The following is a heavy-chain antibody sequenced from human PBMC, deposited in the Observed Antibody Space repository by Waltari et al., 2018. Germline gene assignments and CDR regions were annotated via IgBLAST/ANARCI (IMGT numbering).Heavy chain of an antibody. V-gene: IGHV4-34*01. D-gene: IGHD3-22*01. CDR1: GGSFRGSY. Sequence: VQLQQWGAGLLKPSETLSLTCAVYGGSFRGSYWRWLRQPPGQGLEWIGEINHSGSTNYNPCVKSRVTISVDTSKNQFSLKLSAVTAADTAVYYCARGLPTMIVVVITTAYYFDYWGQGTLVTVSS. CDR3: ARGLPTMIVVVITTAYYFDY. J-gene: IGHJ4*02. CDR2: INHSGST.